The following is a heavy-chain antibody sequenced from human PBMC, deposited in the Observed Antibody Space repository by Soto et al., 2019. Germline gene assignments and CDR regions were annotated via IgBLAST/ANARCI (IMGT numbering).Heavy chain of an antibody. Sequence: QMQLVESGGGVVQPGRSLRLSCVASGFPFREFGMHWARQAPGKGLEWVALISYDGSDYADSVKGRFTISRDDSRDTLFLHMDNLRPDDTGVYYCARRWNYYLDFWGQGTLVAVSS. D-gene: IGHD1-1*01. CDR1: GFPFREFG. CDR2: ISYDGSD. CDR3: ARRWNYYLDF. V-gene: IGHV3-33*05. J-gene: IGHJ4*02.